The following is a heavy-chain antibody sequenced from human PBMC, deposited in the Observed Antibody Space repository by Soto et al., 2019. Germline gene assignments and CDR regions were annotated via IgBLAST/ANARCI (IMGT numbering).Heavy chain of an antibody. CDR1: GYTFTSYV. D-gene: IGHD5-18*01. CDR2: ISAYNGNT. Sequence: CASVKVSCPASGYTFTSYVISWVLQAPGQGLEWMGWISAYNGNTNYAQKLQGRVTMTTDTSTSTAYMELRSLRSDDTAVYYCARIDKALVKGRDFDYWGQGNLVTVFS. V-gene: IGHV1-18*04. J-gene: IGHJ4*02. CDR3: ARIDKALVKGRDFDY.